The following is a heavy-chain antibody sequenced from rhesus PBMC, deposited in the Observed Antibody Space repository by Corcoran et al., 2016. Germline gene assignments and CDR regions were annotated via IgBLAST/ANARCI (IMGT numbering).Heavy chain of an antibody. Sequence: QVQLQESGPGLVKPSETLSLTCAVSGGAISSSNWWSWIRQPPGKGLEWIGYISGSSGSTYYNPSLKSRVTISTDTSKNQFSLKLSSVTAADTAVYYCARQPLGYWGQGVLVTVSS. D-gene: IGHD1-38*01. CDR1: GGAISSSNW. J-gene: IGHJ4*01. CDR3: ARQPLGY. CDR2: ISGSSGST. V-gene: IGHV4-65*01.